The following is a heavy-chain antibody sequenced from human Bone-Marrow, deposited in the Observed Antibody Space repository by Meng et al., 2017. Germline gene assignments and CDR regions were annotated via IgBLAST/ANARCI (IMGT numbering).Heavy chain of an antibody. Sequence: ASVKVSCKASGYTFPDYWLHWVRRAPGQGLEWMGRINPKSGDTHYAQRFQGRVTMTGDTSTSTVYMELSSLRSDDTAVYYCARFRVTAAFYDIWGQGTLVTVSS. CDR2: INPKSGDT. J-gene: IGHJ4*02. CDR1: GYTFPDYW. V-gene: IGHV1-2*06. D-gene: IGHD2/OR15-2a*01. CDR3: ARFRVTAAFYDI.